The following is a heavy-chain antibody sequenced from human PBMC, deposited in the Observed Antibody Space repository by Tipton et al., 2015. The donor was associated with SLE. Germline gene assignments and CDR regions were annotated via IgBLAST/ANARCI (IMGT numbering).Heavy chain of an antibody. J-gene: IGHJ6*03. CDR3: ARVGYSNYMDV. V-gene: IGHV4-39*07. CDR1: GGSISSSSYY. Sequence: LRLSCTVSGGSISSSSYYWGWIRQPPGKGLEWIGSIYYSGSTYYNPSLKSRVTISVDTSKNQFSLKLSSVTAADTAVYYCARVGYSNYMDVRGKGTTVTVSS. D-gene: IGHD4-11*01. CDR2: IYYSGST.